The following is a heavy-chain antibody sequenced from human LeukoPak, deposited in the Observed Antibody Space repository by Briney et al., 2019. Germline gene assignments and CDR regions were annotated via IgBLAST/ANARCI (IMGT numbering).Heavy chain of an antibody. V-gene: IGHV3-30*02. CDR3: AKGHSSTWYGTDV. CDR1: GFTFSSYG. Sequence: GGSLRLSCAASGFTFSSYGMHWVRQAPGKGLEWVAFIRYDGSNKYYADSVKGRFTISRDTSKNTLYLQMNSLRAEDTAVYYCAKGHSSTWYGTDVWGKGTTVTVSS. D-gene: IGHD6-13*01. CDR2: IRYDGSNK. J-gene: IGHJ6*04.